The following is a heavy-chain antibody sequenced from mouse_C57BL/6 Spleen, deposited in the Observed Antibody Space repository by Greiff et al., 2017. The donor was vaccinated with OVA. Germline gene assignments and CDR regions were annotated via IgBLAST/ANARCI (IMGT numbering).Heavy chain of an antibody. V-gene: IGHV14-2*01. CDR3: ATPGSSYNCDD. CDR1: GFNFKDYY. D-gene: IGHD1-1*01. CDR2: IDPEDGDT. Sequence: EVQLQQSGAELVKPGASVKLSCTASGFNFKDYYMHWVKQRTEQGLEWIGRIDPEDGDTNYAPKFQGKATITADTSSNTAYLQLSSLTSEDTAVDYCATPGSSYNCDDWGQGTTLTVSS. J-gene: IGHJ2*01.